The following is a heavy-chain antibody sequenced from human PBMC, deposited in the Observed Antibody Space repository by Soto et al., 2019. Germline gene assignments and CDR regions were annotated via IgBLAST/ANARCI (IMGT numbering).Heavy chain of an antibody. J-gene: IGHJ4*02. V-gene: IGHV4-38-2*01. CDR3: ARVAYFGSSGYYYNFDY. D-gene: IGHD3-22*01. Sequence: SETLSLTCAVSGYSISRGYYWGWIRQPPGKGLEWIGSMYHSGNTYYNPSLQSRVTISLDTSNNEFSLKLSSVTAADTAVYYCARVAYFGSSGYYYNFDYWGQGTLVTVSS. CDR2: MYHSGNT. CDR1: GYSISRGYY.